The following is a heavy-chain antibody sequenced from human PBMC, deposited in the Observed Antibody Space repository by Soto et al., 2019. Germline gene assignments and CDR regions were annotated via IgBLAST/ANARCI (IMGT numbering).Heavy chain of an antibody. CDR3: ARGASRWHPYFVAS. V-gene: IGHV1-69*01. Sequence: QAQVVQSGAEVRKPGSSVKLSCKASEGTFNSYAIAWVRQAPGQGLEWMGGIIPYYNTLNYSQKFQDRVPPTADDSTNTVYMELSSLRSDDTAVYFCARGASRWHPYFVASWAQGPRVTVSS. CDR2: IIPYYNTL. J-gene: IGHJ4*02. CDR1: EGTFNSYA. D-gene: IGHD6-13*01.